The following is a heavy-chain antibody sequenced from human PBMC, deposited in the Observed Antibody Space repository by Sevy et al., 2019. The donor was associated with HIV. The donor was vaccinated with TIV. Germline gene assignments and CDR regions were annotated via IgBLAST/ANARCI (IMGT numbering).Heavy chain of an antibody. CDR1: GGTFSSYA. CDR3: ARVGRLTGDGY. CDR2: IIPILGIA. D-gene: IGHD7-27*01. Sequence: ASVKVSCKASGGTFSSYAISWVRQAPGQGLEWMGGIIPILGIANYAQKFQGRVTITADKSTSTAYMELSSLRSEDTAVYYCARVGRLTGDGYWGQGTLVTVPS. J-gene: IGHJ4*02. V-gene: IGHV1-69*10.